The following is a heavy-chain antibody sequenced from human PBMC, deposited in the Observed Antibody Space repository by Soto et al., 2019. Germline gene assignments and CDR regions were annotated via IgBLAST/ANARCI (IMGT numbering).Heavy chain of an antibody. CDR3: TRETVAGITGLDY. CDR1: GFNVGAFA. J-gene: IGHJ4*02. CDR2: ISVSDAFI. V-gene: IGHV3-23*01. D-gene: IGHD1-20*01. Sequence: GVLRLSCAASGFNVGAFAVSWVRQAPGKGLEWVSGISVSDAFIYYADSVRGRFSISRDASENILYLQMNSLRVDDTALYYCTRETVAGITGLDYWGPGTLVTVSS.